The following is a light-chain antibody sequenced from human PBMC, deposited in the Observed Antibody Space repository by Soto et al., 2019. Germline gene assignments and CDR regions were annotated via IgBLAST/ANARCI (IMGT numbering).Light chain of an antibody. CDR2: EVS. Sequence: QSVLTQPPSVSGSPGQSITISCTGTSSDVGGYKHVSWYQHHPGKAPKLMIYEVSNRPSGVSNRFSGSKSGYTASLTISGLQAEDEADYYCNSQRSSGTRVFGTGTKVTVL. J-gene: IGLJ1*01. CDR1: SSDVGGYKH. CDR3: NSQRSSGTRV. V-gene: IGLV2-14*01.